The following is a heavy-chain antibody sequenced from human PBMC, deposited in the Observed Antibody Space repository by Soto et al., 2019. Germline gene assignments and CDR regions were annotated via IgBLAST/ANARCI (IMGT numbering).Heavy chain of an antibody. Sequence: PGGSLRLSCAASGFTFSSYAMSWVRQAPGKGLEWVSAISGSGGSTYYADSVKGRFTISRDNSKNTLYLQMNSLRAEDTAVYYGGKDWSRWGYCGGFCFAVWGQGTPVTVSS. CDR2: ISGSGGST. CDR1: GFTFSSYA. D-gene: IGHD2-21*02. J-gene: IGHJ6*02. V-gene: IGHV3-23*01. CDR3: GKDWSRWGYCGGFCFAV.